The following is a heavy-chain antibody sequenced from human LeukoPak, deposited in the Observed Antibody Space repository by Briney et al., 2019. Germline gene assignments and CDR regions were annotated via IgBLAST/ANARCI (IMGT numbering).Heavy chain of an antibody. V-gene: IGHV3-30*04. CDR3: AREISPYYDILTGGVDY. Sequence: GGSLRLSCAASGFTLSRHPIFWVRQAPGKGLEWVAVISHDGGNKYYTDSVKGRFTISRDNAKNSLYLQMNSLRPEDTAVYYCAREISPYYDILTGGVDYWGQGTLVTVSS. D-gene: IGHD3-9*01. J-gene: IGHJ4*02. CDR1: GFTLSRHP. CDR2: ISHDGGNK.